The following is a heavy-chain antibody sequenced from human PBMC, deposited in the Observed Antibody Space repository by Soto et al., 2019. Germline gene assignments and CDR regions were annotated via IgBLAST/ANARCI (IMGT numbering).Heavy chain of an antibody. V-gene: IGHV1-2*02. Sequence: ASVKVSCKTSGYTFTGYYMHWVRQAPGQGLEYMGWINPNSGGTNYAQKFQDRVTMTRDTSTNTAHMRLNRLRSDDTAVYYCARDGRDGYYFHFEYWGQGTLVT. D-gene: IGHD5-12*01. CDR2: INPNSGGT. J-gene: IGHJ4*02. CDR1: GYTFTGYY. CDR3: ARDGRDGYYFHFEY.